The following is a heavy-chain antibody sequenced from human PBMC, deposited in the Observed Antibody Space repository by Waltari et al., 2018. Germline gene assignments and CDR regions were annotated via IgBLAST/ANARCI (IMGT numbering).Heavy chain of an antibody. Sequence: QVQLQESGPGLVKPSETLSLTCTVSGGSISSYYWSWIRQPAGKGLEWIGRIYTSGSTNSNPSLKSRVTMSVDTSKNQFSLKLSSVTAADTAVYYCARDRRKSLTTVEAFDIWGQGTMVTVSS. V-gene: IGHV4-4*07. D-gene: IGHD4-17*01. J-gene: IGHJ3*02. CDR2: IYTSGST. CDR3: ARDRRKSLTTVEAFDI. CDR1: GGSISSYY.